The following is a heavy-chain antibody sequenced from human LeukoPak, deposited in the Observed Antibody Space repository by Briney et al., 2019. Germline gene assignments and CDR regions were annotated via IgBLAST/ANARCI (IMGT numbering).Heavy chain of an antibody. D-gene: IGHD3-3*01. J-gene: IGHJ6*02. V-gene: IGHV3-30*04. CDR3: ARSSLEWLFYYYYGMDV. CDR2: ISYDGSNK. CDR1: GFTFSSYA. Sequence: GGSLRLSCAASGFTFSSYAMHWVRQAPGKGLEWVAVISYDGSNKCYADSVKGRFTISRDNSKNTLYLQMNSLRAEDTAVYYCARSSLEWLFYYYYGMDVWGQGTTVTVS.